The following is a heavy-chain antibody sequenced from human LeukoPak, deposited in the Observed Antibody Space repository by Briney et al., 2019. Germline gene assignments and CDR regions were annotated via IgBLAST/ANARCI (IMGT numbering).Heavy chain of an antibody. V-gene: IGHV3-30-3*01. J-gene: IGHJ3*01. CDR2: IAYDGSNK. CDR3: AREGGM. Sequence: GGSLRLSRAASGFTFSSYAMHGVRQAPGKGLEWVAVIAYDGSNKNYADSVKGRFTISRDNSKNTLYLQMNSLRAEDTAVYHCAREGGMWGQGTMVTVSS. CDR1: GFTFSSYA. D-gene: IGHD1-26*01.